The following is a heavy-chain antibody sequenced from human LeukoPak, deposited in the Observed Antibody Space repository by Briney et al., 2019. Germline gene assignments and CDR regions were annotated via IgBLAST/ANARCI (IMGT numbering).Heavy chain of an antibody. CDR1: GFTFSSYA. Sequence: GGSLRLSCAASGFTFSSYAMSWVRQAPGKGLEWVSAISGSGGSTYYADSVKGRFTISRDNSKNTLYLQMNSLRAEDTAVYYCARAIGGSWFPNWFDPWGQGTLVTVSS. CDR3: ARAIGGSWFPNWFDP. CDR2: ISGSGGST. J-gene: IGHJ5*02. V-gene: IGHV3-23*01. D-gene: IGHD6-13*01.